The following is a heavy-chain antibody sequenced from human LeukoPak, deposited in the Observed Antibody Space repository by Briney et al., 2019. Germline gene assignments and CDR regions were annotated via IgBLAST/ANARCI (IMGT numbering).Heavy chain of an antibody. V-gene: IGHV3-9*01. D-gene: IGHD2-21*02. CDR2: ISWNSGDI. Sequence: GRSLRLSCAASGFSFGGCALHWVRQAPGKGLEWVASISWNSGDIVHADSVKGRFTISRDNAKNSLYLQMDSLRTEDTALYYCVKSGGYATAIRYFDLWGRGTLVTVSS. CDR1: GFSFGGCA. CDR3: VKSGGYATAIRYFDL. J-gene: IGHJ2*01.